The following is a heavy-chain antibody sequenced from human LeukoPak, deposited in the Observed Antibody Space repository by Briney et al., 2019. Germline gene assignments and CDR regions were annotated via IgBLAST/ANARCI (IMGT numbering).Heavy chain of an antibody. Sequence: ASVKVSCTGSGYTFTIIGLSWVRQAPGQGLEWMGWIDNYSGDTEYAQNFQGRVTMTTDTTTSTAYMELRSLRSEDTAVYYCAGVEVVVAATIIRGGPTGYYYGMDVWGQGTTVTVSS. CDR2: IDNYSGDT. CDR1: GYTFTIIG. CDR3: AGVEVVVAATIIRGGPTGYYYGMDV. D-gene: IGHD2-15*01. V-gene: IGHV1-18*01. J-gene: IGHJ6*02.